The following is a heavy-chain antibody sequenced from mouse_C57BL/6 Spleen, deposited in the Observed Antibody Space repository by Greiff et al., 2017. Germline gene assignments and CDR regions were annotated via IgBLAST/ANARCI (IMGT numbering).Heavy chain of an antibody. V-gene: IGHV1-15*01. Sequence: QVQLKESGAELVRPGASVTLSCKASGYTFTDYEMHWVKQTPVHGLEWIGAIDPETGGTAYNQKFKGKAILTADKSSSTAYMELRSLTSEDSAVYYCTRSWVYAMDYWGQGTSVTVSS. D-gene: IGHD4-1*01. CDR3: TRSWVYAMDY. J-gene: IGHJ4*01. CDR2: IDPETGGT. CDR1: GYTFTDYE.